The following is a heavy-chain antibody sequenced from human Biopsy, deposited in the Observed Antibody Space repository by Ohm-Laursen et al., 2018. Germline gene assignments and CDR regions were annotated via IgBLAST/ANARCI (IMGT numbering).Heavy chain of an antibody. V-gene: IGHV4-59*08. CDR2: VFDRGTT. D-gene: IGHD3-10*01. Sequence: TLSLTCTLSGDSITRSYWSWIRQSPGKGLEWIGHVFDRGTTNYNPSVMSRVTMSEDTSKKQFSSKMTSVTAADTAIYYCAHGSGSYYKWDFWGRGILVTVSS. J-gene: IGHJ4*02. CDR3: AHGSGSYYKWDF. CDR1: GDSITRSY.